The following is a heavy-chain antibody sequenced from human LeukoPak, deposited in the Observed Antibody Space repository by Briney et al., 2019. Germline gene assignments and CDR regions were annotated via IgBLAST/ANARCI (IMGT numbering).Heavy chain of an antibody. V-gene: IGHV1-69*13. Sequence: SVKVSCKASGGTFSSYAISWVRQAPGQGLEWMGGIIPIFGTANYAQKFQGRVTITADESTSTAYMELSSLRSEDTAVYYCTREGRTYYDFWSGQYFDYWGQGTLVTVSS. CDR3: TREGRTYYDFWSGQYFDY. CDR1: GGTFSSYA. CDR2: IIPIFGTA. D-gene: IGHD3-3*01. J-gene: IGHJ4*02.